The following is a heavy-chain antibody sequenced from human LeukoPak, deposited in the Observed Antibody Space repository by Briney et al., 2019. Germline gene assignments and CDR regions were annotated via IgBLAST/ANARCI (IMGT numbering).Heavy chain of an antibody. CDR2: IYYSGST. CDR3: ARGPTLYKVVPAAIWFDP. Sequence: SQTLSLTCTVSGGSISSGGYYWSWIRQHPGKGLEWIGYIYYSGSTYYNPSLKSRVTISVDTSKNQFSLKLSSVTAADTAVYYCARGPTLYKVVPAAIWFDPWGQGTLVTVSS. D-gene: IGHD2-2*01. V-gene: IGHV4-31*03. J-gene: IGHJ5*02. CDR1: GGSISSGGYY.